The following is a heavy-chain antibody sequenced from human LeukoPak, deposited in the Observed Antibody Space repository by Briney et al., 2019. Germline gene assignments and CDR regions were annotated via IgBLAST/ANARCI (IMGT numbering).Heavy chain of an antibody. Sequence: PSENLSLTCTVSGGSISGHDWSWIRRSPEKGLESIAYVFSTGSPNYNPSLESRGTISVDTSKNQISLTLISVTAADTALYYCARARYYSDAGSYFIDQWGQGTPVTVSS. CDR2: VFSTGSP. CDR1: GGSISGHD. CDR3: ARARYYSDAGSYFIDQ. V-gene: IGHV4-59*11. J-gene: IGHJ5*02. D-gene: IGHD3-10*01.